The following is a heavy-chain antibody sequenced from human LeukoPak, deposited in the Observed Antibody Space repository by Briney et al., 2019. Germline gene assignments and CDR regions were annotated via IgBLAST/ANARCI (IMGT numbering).Heavy chain of an antibody. CDR1: GFTFSSYS. CDR2: ISSSSSYI. CDR3: ARDSQLGVSPPDY. D-gene: IGHD3-16*01. J-gene: IGHJ4*02. V-gene: IGHV3-21*01. Sequence: PGGSLRLSCAASGFTFSSYSMNWVRQAPGKGLEWVSSISSSSSYIYYADSVKGRFTISRDNAKNSLYLQMNSLRAEDTAVYYCARDSQLGVSPPDYWGQGTLVTVSS.